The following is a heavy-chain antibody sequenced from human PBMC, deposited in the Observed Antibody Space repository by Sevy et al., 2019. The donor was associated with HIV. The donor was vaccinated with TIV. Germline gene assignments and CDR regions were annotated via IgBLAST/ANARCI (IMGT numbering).Heavy chain of an antibody. D-gene: IGHD3-22*01. CDR3: AGARFDSSGSFDAFDI. CDR1: GFTFANYA. CDR2: IYGTGGVT. Sequence: GGSLRLSCKPSGFTFANYAMNWVRQAPGKGLEWVSTIYGTGGVTYYADSVKGRFTSSRDNSKNTLYLQMNSLRTEDTAIYYCAGARFDSSGSFDAFDIWGQGTMVTVSS. V-gene: IGHV3-23*01. J-gene: IGHJ3*02.